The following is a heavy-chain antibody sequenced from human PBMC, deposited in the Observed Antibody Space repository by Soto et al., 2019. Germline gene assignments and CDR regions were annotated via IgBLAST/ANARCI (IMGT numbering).Heavy chain of an antibody. D-gene: IGHD1-26*01. V-gene: IGHV2-5*02. Sequence: QITLNESGPTLVKPTQTLTLTCTFSGFSLGTYGVGVGWIRQPPGKALEWLALIYWDDDKRYSPSLKSRLTTTKDTSKRQVFLTLTTMDPVDTATYYCAHRGGGIVDWYFDLWGRGTPVIVSS. CDR3: AHRGGGIVDWYFDL. CDR1: GFSLGTYGVG. J-gene: IGHJ2*01. CDR2: IYWDDDK.